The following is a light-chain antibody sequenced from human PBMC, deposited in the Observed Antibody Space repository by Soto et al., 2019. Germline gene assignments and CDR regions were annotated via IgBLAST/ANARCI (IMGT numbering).Light chain of an antibody. V-gene: IGKV3-20*01. CDR2: GAS. Sequence: EIVLTHSPGTLSLSPGERATLSCRDSQSVSSSYLAWYQQKPGQAPRLLIYGASSRATAIPDRFSGSGSGTDFILTISRLEPEDFAVYYCKQYGTFGPGTKVDIK. CDR1: QSVSSSY. CDR3: KQYGT. J-gene: IGKJ3*01.